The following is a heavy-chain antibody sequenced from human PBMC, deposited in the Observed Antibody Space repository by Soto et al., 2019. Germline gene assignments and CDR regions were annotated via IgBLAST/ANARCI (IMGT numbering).Heavy chain of an antibody. CDR1: GGSISSGGYY. V-gene: IGHV4-31*03. CDR3: ARGYSGYAWPTDY. D-gene: IGHD5-12*01. Sequence: SETLSLTCNVSGGSISSGGYYWSWIRQHPGKGLEWIGYIYYSGSTYYNPSLKSRVTISVDTPKNQFSLKLTSVTAADTAVYYCARGYSGYAWPTDYWGQGTLVTVS. CDR2: IYYSGST. J-gene: IGHJ4*02.